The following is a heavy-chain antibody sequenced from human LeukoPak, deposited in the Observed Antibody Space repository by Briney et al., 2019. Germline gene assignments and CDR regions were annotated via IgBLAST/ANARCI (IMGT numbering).Heavy chain of an antibody. CDR3: ARGVPYYYDSSGYPPWAFDI. CDR2: IYYSGST. D-gene: IGHD3-22*01. Sequence: SETLSLTCTVSGGSISSGDYYWSWIRQPPGKGLVWIGYIYYSGSTYYNPSLKSRVTISVDTSKNQFSLKLSSGTAADTAVYYCARGVPYYYDSSGYPPWAFDIWGQGTMVTVSS. J-gene: IGHJ3*02. V-gene: IGHV4-30-4*01. CDR1: GGSISSGDYY.